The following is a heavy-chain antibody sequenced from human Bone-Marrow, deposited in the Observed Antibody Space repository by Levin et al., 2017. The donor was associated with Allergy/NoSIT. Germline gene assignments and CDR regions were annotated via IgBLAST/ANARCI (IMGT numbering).Heavy chain of an antibody. V-gene: IGHV3-21*01. CDR3: ARDLGLDEGDYYYYYGMDG. CDR2: ISSSSSYI. D-gene: IGHD1-1*01. J-gene: IGHJ6*02. CDR1: GFTFSSYS. Sequence: GESLKISCAASGFTFSSYSMNWVRQAPGKGLEWVSSISSSSSYIYYADSVKGRFTISRDNAKNSLYLQMNSLRAEDTAVYYCARDLGLDEGDYYYYYGMDGWGQGTTVTVSS.